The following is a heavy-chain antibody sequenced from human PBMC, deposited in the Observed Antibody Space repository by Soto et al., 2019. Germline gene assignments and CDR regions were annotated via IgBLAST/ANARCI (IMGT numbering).Heavy chain of an antibody. V-gene: IGHV4-39*01. CDR3: ARASRWFNWFDA. J-gene: IGHJ5*02. CDR2: IYYSGST. D-gene: IGHD2-15*01. Sequence: SGTLSLMCTVSGGSISSSRYYWGWIRQPPGEGLEWIGSIYYSGSTYYNPSLKSRVTISVDTSKNQFSLKLSSVTAADTAVYYCARASRWFNWFDAWRQRTLVP. CDR1: GGSISSSRYY.